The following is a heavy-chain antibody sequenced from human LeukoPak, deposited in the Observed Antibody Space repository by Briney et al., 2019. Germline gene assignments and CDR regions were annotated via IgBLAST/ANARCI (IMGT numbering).Heavy chain of an antibody. V-gene: IGHV4-31*03. CDR3: ARTSDYYDSSGYYYGPHSYDY. D-gene: IGHD3-22*01. J-gene: IGHJ4*02. Sequence: SETLSLTCTVSGGSISSGGYYWSWIRQHPGKGLEWIGYIYYSGSTYYNPSLKSRVTISVDTSKNQFSLKLSSVTAADTAVYYCARTSDYYDSSGYYYGPHSYDYWGQGTLVTVSS. CDR1: GGSISSGGYY. CDR2: IYYSGST.